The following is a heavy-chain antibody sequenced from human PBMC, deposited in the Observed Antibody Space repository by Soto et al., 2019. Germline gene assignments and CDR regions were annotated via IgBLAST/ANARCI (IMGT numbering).Heavy chain of an antibody. CDR2: IYYSGST. CDR1: GGSISSYY. J-gene: IGHJ4*02. D-gene: IGHD5-12*01. Sequence: SETLSLTCTVSGGSISSYYWSWIRQPPGKGLEWIGYIYYSGSTNYNPSLKSRVTISVDTSKNQFSLKLSSVTAADTAVYYCARHTYSGYDRDGYYFDYWGQGTPVTVSS. CDR3: ARHTYSGYDRDGYYFDY. V-gene: IGHV4-59*08.